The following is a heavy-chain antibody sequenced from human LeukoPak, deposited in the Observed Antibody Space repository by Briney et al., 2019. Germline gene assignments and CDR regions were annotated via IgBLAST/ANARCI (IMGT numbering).Heavy chain of an antibody. CDR1: GYTFHTYG. V-gene: IGHV1-18*01. CDR2: INTYDAHT. Sequence: ASVKVSCKASGYTFHTYGITWVRQAPGQGLEWMGWINTYDAHTNLAQKFQGRVTLTTDTATSTAYLDLRSLRSDDTAVYYCARDSKDGDYGLDYWGQGTLVTVSS. D-gene: IGHD4-17*01. J-gene: IGHJ4*02. CDR3: ARDSKDGDYGLDY.